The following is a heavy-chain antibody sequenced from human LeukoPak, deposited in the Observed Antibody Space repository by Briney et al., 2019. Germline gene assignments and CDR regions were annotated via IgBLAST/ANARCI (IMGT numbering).Heavy chain of an antibody. V-gene: IGHV3-21*01. CDR3: ARDWFHAIDY. CDR1: GFTFSSYS. Sequence: GGSLRLSCAASGFTFSSYSMNWVRQAPGKGLEWVSSISTSSSYIYYADSVKGRFTISRDNAKKSLYLRMNSLRAEDTAVYYCARDWFHAIDYWGQGTLVTVSS. J-gene: IGHJ4*02. D-gene: IGHD2/OR15-2a*01. CDR2: ISTSSSYI.